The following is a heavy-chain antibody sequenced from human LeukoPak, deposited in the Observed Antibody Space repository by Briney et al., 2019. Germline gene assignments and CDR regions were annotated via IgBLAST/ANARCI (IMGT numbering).Heavy chain of an antibody. D-gene: IGHD2-2*01. J-gene: IGHJ6*03. Sequence: GGSLRLSCAASGFIFNDYWMSWVRQAPGKGLEWLANIKRDGSGKYYLDSVKGRFTVSRDNAKNTLYLQMNSLRAEGTAVYYCARDTAVVVPAAATDYYYYYYMDVWGKGTTVTVSS. CDR2: IKRDGSGK. CDR3: ARDTAVVVPAAATDYYYYYYMDV. V-gene: IGHV3-7*01. CDR1: GFIFNDYW.